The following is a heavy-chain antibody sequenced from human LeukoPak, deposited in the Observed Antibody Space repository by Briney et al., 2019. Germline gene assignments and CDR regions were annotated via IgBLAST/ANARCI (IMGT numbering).Heavy chain of an antibody. Sequence: ASVKVTCKASGYKFTNYGISWVRQAPGQGLEWMGWISPYNGNTIYAQKLQGRVTMTTDTSTSTAYMELRSLRSDDTAVYYCARDSIAAAGDFDYWGQGTLVTVSS. CDR2: ISPYNGNT. D-gene: IGHD6-13*01. CDR1: GYKFTNYG. V-gene: IGHV1-18*01. CDR3: ARDSIAAAGDFDY. J-gene: IGHJ4*02.